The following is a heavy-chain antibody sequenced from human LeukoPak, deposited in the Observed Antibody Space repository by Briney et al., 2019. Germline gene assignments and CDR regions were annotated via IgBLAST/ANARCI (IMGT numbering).Heavy chain of an antibody. CDR3: ARDRLLEDRDYHYYYYMDV. J-gene: IGHJ6*03. D-gene: IGHD1-1*01. Sequence: RGSLRLSCAASGFTFSSYSMNWVRHAPGKGLEWVSSISSSSSYIYYTDSVKGRFTTSRDNAKNSLSLQMNSLRAEDTAVYYCARDRLLEDRDYHYYYYMDVWGIGTTVTISS. V-gene: IGHV3-21*01. CDR2: ISSSSSYI. CDR1: GFTFSSYS.